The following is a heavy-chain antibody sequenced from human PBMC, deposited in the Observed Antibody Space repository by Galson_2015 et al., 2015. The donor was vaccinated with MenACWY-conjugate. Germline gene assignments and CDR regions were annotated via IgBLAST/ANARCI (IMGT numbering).Heavy chain of an antibody. CDR3: ARVAVAVADSINWFDP. CDR1: GYTFINYG. D-gene: IGHD6-19*01. V-gene: IGHV1-18*01. Sequence: SVKVSCKAPGYTFINYGVTWVRQAPGQGLEWMGWISPNKGNTKYAQKVQGRVTMTTDTSTSTAYMELRSLRSDDTAVYYCARVAVAVADSINWFDPWGQGTLVTVSS. CDR2: ISPNKGNT. J-gene: IGHJ5*02.